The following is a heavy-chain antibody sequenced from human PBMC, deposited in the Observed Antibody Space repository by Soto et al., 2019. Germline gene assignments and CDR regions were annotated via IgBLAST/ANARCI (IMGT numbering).Heavy chain of an antibody. CDR2: MNPNSGNT. J-gene: IGHJ4*02. CDR1: GYTFTSYD. Sequence: GASVKVSFKASGYTFTSYDINWVRQATGQGLEWMGWMNPNSGNTGYAQKFQGRVTMTRNTSISTAYMELSSLRSEDTAVYYCASLYYDILTGYYKALAYWGQGTLVTVSS. D-gene: IGHD3-9*01. CDR3: ASLYYDILTGYYKALAY. V-gene: IGHV1-8*01.